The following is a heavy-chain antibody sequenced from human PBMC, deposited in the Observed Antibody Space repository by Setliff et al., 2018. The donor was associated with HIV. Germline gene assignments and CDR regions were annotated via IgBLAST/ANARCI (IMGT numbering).Heavy chain of an antibody. CDR3: ARHSDFWSEDAFDI. CDR2: IYTSGST. D-gene: IGHD3-3*01. CDR1: GGSINSYY. V-gene: IGHV4-4*09. Sequence: PSETLSLTCSVSGGSINSYYWSWIRQPPGKGLERIGYIYTSGSTKYNPFLRSRVTISVDPSKNQFSLRLSSVTAADTALYYCARHSDFWSEDAFDIWGQGTMVTVSS. J-gene: IGHJ3*02.